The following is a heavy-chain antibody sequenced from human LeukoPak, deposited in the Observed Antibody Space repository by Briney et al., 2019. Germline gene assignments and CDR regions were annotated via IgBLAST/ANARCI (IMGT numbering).Heavy chain of an antibody. Sequence: PSETLSLTCTVSGGSISSYYWSWIRQPPGKGLEGIGYIYYSGSTNYNPSLTSRVTISVDTSKNQFSLKLSSVTAADTAVYYCAGMRRETEGLDYFDYWGQGTLVTVSS. CDR2: IYYSGST. V-gene: IGHV4-59*01. CDR1: GGSISSYY. D-gene: IGHD3-16*01. J-gene: IGHJ4*02. CDR3: AGMRRETEGLDYFDY.